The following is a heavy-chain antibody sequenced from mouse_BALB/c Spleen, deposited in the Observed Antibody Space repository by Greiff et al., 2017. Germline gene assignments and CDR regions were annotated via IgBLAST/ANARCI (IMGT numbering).Heavy chain of an antibody. J-gene: IGHJ3*01. CDR2: ISSGGGST. Sequence: EVQGVESGGGLVKPGGSLKLSCAASGFAFSSYDMSWVRQTPEKRLEWVAYISSGGGSTYYPDTVKGRFTISRDNAKNTLYLQMSSLKSEDTAMYYCARSDGNFPGFGYWGQGTLVTVSA. CDR1: GFAFSSYD. V-gene: IGHV5-12-1*01. D-gene: IGHD2-1*01. CDR3: ARSDGNFPGFGY.